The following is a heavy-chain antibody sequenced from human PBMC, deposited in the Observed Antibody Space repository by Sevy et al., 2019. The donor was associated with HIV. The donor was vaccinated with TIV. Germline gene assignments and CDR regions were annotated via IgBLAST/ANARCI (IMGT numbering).Heavy chain of an antibody. J-gene: IGHJ2*01. CDR2: INSDGSST. D-gene: IGHD6-19*01. CDR3: ARDSSGWDSGFGYFDL. CDR1: GFTFSSDW. V-gene: IGHV3-74*01. Sequence: GGSLRLSCAASGFTFSSDWMHWVRQAPGKGLVWVSRINSDGSSTSYADSVKGRFTISRDNAKNTLYLQMNSLRAEDTAVDYCARDSSGWDSGFGYFDLWGRGTLVTVSS.